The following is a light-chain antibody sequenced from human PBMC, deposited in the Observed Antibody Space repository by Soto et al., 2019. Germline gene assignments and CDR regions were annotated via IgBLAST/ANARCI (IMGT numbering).Light chain of an antibody. CDR3: QQLNSYPIT. Sequence: DIQMTQSPSNLSASVGDRVTITCRASQNISIWLAWYQQRPGRAPRLLIYDSSSLESGVPSTFSGSGSGTEFSLTISSLQPEDFATYYCQQLNSYPITFGQGTRLEI. J-gene: IGKJ5*01. CDR1: QNISIW. CDR2: DSS. V-gene: IGKV1-5*01.